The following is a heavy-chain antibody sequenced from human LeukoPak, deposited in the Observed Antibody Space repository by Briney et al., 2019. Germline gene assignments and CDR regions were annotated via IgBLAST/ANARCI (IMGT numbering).Heavy chain of an antibody. CDR1: GFTFSSYA. CDR3: AKAGWVVVGTFQH. J-gene: IGHJ1*01. CDR2: ISGSGGST. D-gene: IGHD2-2*01. V-gene: IGHV3-23*01. Sequence: GGSLRLSCAASGFTFSSYAMSWVRQAPGKGREWVSAISGSGGSTYYADSVKGRFTISRDNSKNTLYLQMNSLRAEDTAVYYCAKAGWVVVGTFQHWGQGTLVTVSS.